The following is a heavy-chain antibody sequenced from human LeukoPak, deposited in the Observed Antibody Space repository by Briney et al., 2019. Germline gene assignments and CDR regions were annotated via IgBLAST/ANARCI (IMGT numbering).Heavy chain of an antibody. CDR3: TRGRLRS. Sequence: GGSLTLSCTASGFTFTSYWMDWVRQAPGKGLEWVANTNEDGSEKYYVDSVKGRFTISRDNAKNSVYLEMNSLRVDDTAIYYCTRGRLRSWGQGIPVTVSS. J-gene: IGHJ5*02. CDR1: GFTFTSYW. V-gene: IGHV3-7*03. CDR2: TNEDGSEK.